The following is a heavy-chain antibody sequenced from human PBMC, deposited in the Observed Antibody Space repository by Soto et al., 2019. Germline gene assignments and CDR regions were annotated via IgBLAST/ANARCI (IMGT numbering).Heavy chain of an antibody. D-gene: IGHD3-16*01. Sequence: QVQLVQSGAEVKKPGASVKVACKASGYTFTSYGISWVRQAPGQGLEWMGWISANNGNTKYAQNFQGRVTMTSNTSISTAYMELSSLRSEDTAVYYCAREGVRGMDVWGQGTTVTVSS. J-gene: IGHJ6*02. V-gene: IGHV1-18*01. CDR2: ISANNGNT. CDR3: AREGVRGMDV. CDR1: GYTFTSYG.